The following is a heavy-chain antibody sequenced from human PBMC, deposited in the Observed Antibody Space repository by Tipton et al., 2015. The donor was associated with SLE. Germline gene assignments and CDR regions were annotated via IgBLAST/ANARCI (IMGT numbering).Heavy chain of an antibody. D-gene: IGHD6-19*01. V-gene: IGHV4-38-2*01. J-gene: IGHJ4*02. CDR3: ARGSYTSVWH. CDR2: IYHDGRT. Sequence: GLVKPSETLSLTCGVSGNVISRGYFWGWIRQSPGKGLEWIGSIYHDGRTYYNPSLKSRVTISIDTSKNQFSLQLNSVTPEDTAVYYCARGSYTSVWHWGQGILVTVSS. CDR1: GNVISRGYF.